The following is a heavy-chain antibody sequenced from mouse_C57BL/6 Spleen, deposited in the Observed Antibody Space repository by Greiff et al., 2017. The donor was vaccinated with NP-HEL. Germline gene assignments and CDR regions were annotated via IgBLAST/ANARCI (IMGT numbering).Heavy chain of an antibody. CDR1: GYTFTSYW. D-gene: IGHD1-1*01. V-gene: IGHV1-72*01. CDR2: IDPNSGGT. J-gene: IGHJ2*01. Sequence: QVQLKQPGAELVKPGASVKLSCKASGYTFTSYWMHWVKQRPGRGLEWIGRIDPNSGGTKYNEKFKSKATLTVDKPSSTAYMQLSSLTSEDSAVYYCARVDYYGSSYPFDYWGQGTTLTVSS. CDR3: ARVDYYGSSYPFDY.